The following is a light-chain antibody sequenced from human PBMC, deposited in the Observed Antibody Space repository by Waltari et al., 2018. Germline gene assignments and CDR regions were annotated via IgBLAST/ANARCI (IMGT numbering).Light chain of an antibody. CDR1: NSNIGNNY. J-gene: IGLJ3*02. Sequence: QSVLTQPPSVSAAPGQMVTISCSGSNSNIGNNYVSWYQQVPGTAPKLLIYDSDKRSSPVPDRFSGSKSATSATLVITGLRTGDAADYYCGTWDSGLSTWVFGGGTKLTVL. CDR2: DSD. V-gene: IGLV1-51*01. CDR3: GTWDSGLSTWV.